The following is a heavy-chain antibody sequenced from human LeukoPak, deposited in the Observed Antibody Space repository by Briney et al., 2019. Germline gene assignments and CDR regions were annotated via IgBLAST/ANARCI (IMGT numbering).Heavy chain of an antibody. V-gene: IGHV3-30*02. Sequence: GGSLRLSCAASGFTFSSYGMHWVRQAPGKGLEWVAFIRYDGSNKYYADSVKGRFTISRDNAKNSLYLQMNSLRVEDTAVYYCARLQYSSSWYFDYWGQGTLVTVSS. J-gene: IGHJ4*02. CDR3: ARLQYSSSWYFDY. CDR1: GFTFSSYG. D-gene: IGHD6-13*01. CDR2: IRYDGSNK.